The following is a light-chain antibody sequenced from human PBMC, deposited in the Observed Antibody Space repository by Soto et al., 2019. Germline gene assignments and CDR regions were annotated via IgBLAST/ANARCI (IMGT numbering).Light chain of an antibody. CDR3: CSYAHTSRV. V-gene: IGLV2-11*01. CDR2: DVN. CDR1: SGDIGAYNY. J-gene: IGLJ3*02. Sequence: QSVLTQPRSVSGSPGQSVTFSCTGTSGDIGAYNYVSWDQFHPGKAPKMIIYDVNKRPSGVPDRFSGSKSGNTASLTISWLQAEDEADYYCCSYAHTSRVFGGGTKVTVL.